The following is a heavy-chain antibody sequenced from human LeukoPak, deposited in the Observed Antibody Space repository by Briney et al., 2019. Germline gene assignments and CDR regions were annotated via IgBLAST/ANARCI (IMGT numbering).Heavy chain of an antibody. CDR1: GFTFSSCG. CDR3: ARGSEWSSGVSDY. J-gene: IGHJ4*02. V-gene: IGHV3-21*01. CDR2: ISGSSTYI. D-gene: IGHD3-3*01. Sequence: GGSLRLSCAASGFTFSSCGMNWVRQAPGKGLEWVSSISGSSTYIYYADSVKGRFTITRDNAKNSLYLQMNSLRAEDTAVYYCARGSEWSSGVSDYWGQGTLVTVSS.